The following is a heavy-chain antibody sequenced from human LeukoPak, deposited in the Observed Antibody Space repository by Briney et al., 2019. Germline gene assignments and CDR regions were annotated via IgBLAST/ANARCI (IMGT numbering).Heavy chain of an antibody. CDR3: ARDEHQYYSESSGRFDY. CDR1: GFTFSSYW. J-gene: IGHJ4*02. D-gene: IGHD3-22*01. Sequence: GGSLRLSCVASGFTFSSYWMGWVRQAPGKGLEWVANIKQDGSEKYYVDSARGRFTISRDNAKNSLYLHMNSLRAEDTAVYYCARDEHQYYSESSGRFDYWGQGTLVTVSS. CDR2: IKQDGSEK. V-gene: IGHV3-7*04.